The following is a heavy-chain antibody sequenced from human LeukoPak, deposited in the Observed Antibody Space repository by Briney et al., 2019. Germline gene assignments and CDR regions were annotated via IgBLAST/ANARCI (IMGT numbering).Heavy chain of an antibody. Sequence: GGSLRLSCAASGYTFSSYSINWVRQPPGKGLEWVSSISVRSNYIYYADSVRGRFRISRDDARDSLYLQMNSLRAEDTAVYYCVRLRRNSDTSGFYYYYDFWGQGTLVTVSS. CDR2: ISVRSNYI. CDR3: VRLRRNSDTSGFYYYYDF. V-gene: IGHV3-21*01. CDR1: GYTFSSYS. D-gene: IGHD3-22*01. J-gene: IGHJ4*02.